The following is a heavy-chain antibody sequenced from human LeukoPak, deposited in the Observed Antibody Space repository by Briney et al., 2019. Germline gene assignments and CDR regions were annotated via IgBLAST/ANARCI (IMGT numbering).Heavy chain of an antibody. CDR2: ISSSSSVI. J-gene: IGHJ6*02. Sequence: KPGGSLRLSCAASGFTFSSYSMNWVRQAPGKGLEWVSSISSSSSVIFYADSVKGRFTISRDNAKNSLYLQMNSLRAEDTALYYCARRSLWFGELPPYYYYGMDVWGQGTTVTVSS. CDR1: GFTFSSYS. D-gene: IGHD3-10*01. V-gene: IGHV3-21*04. CDR3: ARRSLWFGELPPYYYYGMDV.